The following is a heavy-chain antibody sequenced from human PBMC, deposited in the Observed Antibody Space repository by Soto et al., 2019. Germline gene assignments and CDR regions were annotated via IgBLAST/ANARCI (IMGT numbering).Heavy chain of an antibody. CDR3: VRDLGRTDYKNNDIFDI. CDR1: GFTFRSCG. D-gene: IGHD3-10*01. CDR2: LWYDGITK. Sequence: QVVESGGGVVQPGRSLTLSCATSGFTFRSCGLHWVRQAPGKGLEWVAVLWYDGITKYYSDSARGRFFISRDNSRNTLYLEMNSVRVEDTGVYYCVRDLGRTDYKNNDIFDIWGQGTKVTVSS. J-gene: IGHJ3*02. V-gene: IGHV3-33*01.